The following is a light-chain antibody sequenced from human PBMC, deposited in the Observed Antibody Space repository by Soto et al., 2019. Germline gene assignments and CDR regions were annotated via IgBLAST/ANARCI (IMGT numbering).Light chain of an antibody. CDR3: ASWEGSLTVYV. CDR1: SSSIGSNS. CDR2: TNN. Sequence: QSVLTQPPSASGTPGQRVTISCSGSSSSIGSNSVNWYQQLPRTAPKVLIYTNNQRPSGVPDRFSGSKSGTSASLAISGLQVEDEADYYCASWEGSLTVYVFGTGTKVTVL. J-gene: IGLJ1*01. V-gene: IGLV1-44*01.